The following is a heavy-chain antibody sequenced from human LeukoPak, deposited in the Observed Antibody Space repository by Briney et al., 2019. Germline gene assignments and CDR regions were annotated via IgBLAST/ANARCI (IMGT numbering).Heavy chain of an antibody. J-gene: IGHJ4*02. D-gene: IGHD3-9*01. V-gene: IGHV1-69*05. CDR1: GGTFSSYA. CDR3: ARGSYDIWTGDYADY. Sequence: ASVKVSCKASGGTFSSYAISWVRQAPGQGLEWMGGIIPIFGTANYAQKFQGRVTITTDESTSTAYMELSSLRSEDTAVYYCARGSYDIWTGDYADYWGQGTLVTVSS. CDR2: IIPIFGTA.